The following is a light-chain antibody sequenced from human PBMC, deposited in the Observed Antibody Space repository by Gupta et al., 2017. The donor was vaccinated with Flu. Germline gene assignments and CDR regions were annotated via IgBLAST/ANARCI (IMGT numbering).Light chain of an antibody. CDR3: KQADKTYWT. J-gene: IGKJ1*01. CDR1: QAITIY. V-gene: IGKV1-39*01. Sequence: DIQLTQSPSSLSASVGDRATITCRASQAITIYLNWYPQRPGKVPSLLIYNASTLQSGVPSRCSGSGSGTECASTITRLQTEDCGTYYWKQADKTYWTFGQGTKV. CDR2: NAS.